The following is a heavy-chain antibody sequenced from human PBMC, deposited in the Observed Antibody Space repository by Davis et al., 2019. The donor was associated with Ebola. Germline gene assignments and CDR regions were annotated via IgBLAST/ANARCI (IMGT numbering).Heavy chain of an antibody. CDR1: GYTFTSYD. CDR3: ARGAPDIVVVVAATGVDY. V-gene: IGHV1-8*01. D-gene: IGHD2-15*01. CDR2: MNPNSGNT. Sequence: AASVKVSCKASGYTFTSYDINWVRQATGQGLEWMGWMNPNSGNTGYAQKFQGRVTMTRNTSISTAYMELSRLRSDDTAVYYCARGAPDIVVVVAATGVDYWGQGTLVTVSS. J-gene: IGHJ4*02.